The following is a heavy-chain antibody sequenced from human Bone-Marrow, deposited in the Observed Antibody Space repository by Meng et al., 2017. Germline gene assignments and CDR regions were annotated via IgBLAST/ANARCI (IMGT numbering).Heavy chain of an antibody. Sequence: SETLSLTCAVYGGSFSGYYWSWIRQPPGKGLEWIGEINHSGSTYYNPSLKSRVTISVDTSKNQFSLKLSSVTAADTAVYYCARDNNLNWFDPWGQGTLVTVSS. CDR2: INHSGST. CDR1: GGSFSGYY. J-gene: IGHJ5*02. D-gene: IGHD1-20*01. CDR3: ARDNNLNWFDP. V-gene: IGHV4-34*01.